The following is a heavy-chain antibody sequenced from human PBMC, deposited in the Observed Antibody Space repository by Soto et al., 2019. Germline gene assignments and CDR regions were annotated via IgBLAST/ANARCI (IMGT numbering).Heavy chain of an antibody. D-gene: IGHD5-12*01. CDR2: ISYDGSEK. J-gene: IGHJ6*02. Sequence: QVQLVESGGDVVQPRASLRLSCAASGFAFSSHGMYWVRQAPGKGLEWVAFISYDGSEKDYGDSVKGRFTISRDNSRKILYLKMNSLRFEDTAVYYCVKGPGPRTDDYHGLDVWGQGTTVTVSS. V-gene: IGHV3-30*18. CDR3: VKGPGPRTDDYHGLDV. CDR1: GFAFSSHG.